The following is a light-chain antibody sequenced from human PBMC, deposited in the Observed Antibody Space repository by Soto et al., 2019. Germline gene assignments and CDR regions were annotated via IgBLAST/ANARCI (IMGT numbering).Light chain of an antibody. CDR1: QSVLYSSNNKNY. CDR3: QQYYSTPLT. Sequence: DIVLTQSPGSLAVSLGERATINCKSSQSVLYSSNNKNYLAWYQQKPGQPPNLLIYWASTRESGVPDRFSGSGSGTDFTLTISSLQAEDVAVYYCQQYYSTPLTFGQGTKVEIK. CDR2: WAS. V-gene: IGKV4-1*01. J-gene: IGKJ1*01.